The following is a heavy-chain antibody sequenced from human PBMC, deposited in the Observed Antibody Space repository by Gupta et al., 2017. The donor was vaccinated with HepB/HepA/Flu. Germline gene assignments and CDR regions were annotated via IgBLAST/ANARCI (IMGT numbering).Heavy chain of an antibody. CDR1: GGSTSCYY. V-gene: IGHV4-4*07. CDR3: ARARRGPNYYFDY. D-gene: IGHD3/OR15-3a*01. Sequence: VQLQESGPGPVKPSETLSLTCTVPGGSTSCYYWSWLRQPAGKGLEWIGRIYTSGSTNYNPSLKSRVTMSVDTSKNQFSLKLSSVTAADTAVYYCARARRGPNYYFDYWGQGTLVTVSS. J-gene: IGHJ4*02. CDR2: IYTSGST.